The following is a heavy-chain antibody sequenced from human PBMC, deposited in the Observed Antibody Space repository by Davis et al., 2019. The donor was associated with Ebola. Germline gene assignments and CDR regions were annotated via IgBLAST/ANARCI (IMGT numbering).Heavy chain of an antibody. CDR2: LSGSGLST. CDR3: VRDPALVVTGGGWFFGL. Sequence: GESLKISCAVSGFTFSNYGMSWVRQAPGKGLEWVSSLSGSGLSTYYADSVKGRFTISRDNSENTLSLQMNSLRAEDTAVYYCVRDPALVVTGGGWFFGLWGRGTLVTVSS. J-gene: IGHJ2*01. D-gene: IGHD2-21*02. CDR1: GFTFSNYG. V-gene: IGHV3-23*01.